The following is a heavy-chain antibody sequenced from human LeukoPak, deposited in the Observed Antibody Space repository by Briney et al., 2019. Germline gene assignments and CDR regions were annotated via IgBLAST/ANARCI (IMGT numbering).Heavy chain of an antibody. CDR1: GFTFITYY. CDR3: ASATVQLGSRYYNVFDP. J-gene: IGHJ5*02. V-gene: IGHV3-7*03. D-gene: IGHD3-3*01. CDR2: INPAGSVK. Sequence: PGGALRLSCAASGFTFITYYRTGVRQAPGKGRERGAHINPAGSVKEYGYSVTGRFTVNRDNTQNSLFLQMDSLRVDDTAVYYCASATVQLGSRYYNVFDPWGQGTLVTVSS.